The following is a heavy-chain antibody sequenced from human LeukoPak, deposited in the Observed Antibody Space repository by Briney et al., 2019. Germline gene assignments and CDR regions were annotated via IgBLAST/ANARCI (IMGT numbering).Heavy chain of an antibody. D-gene: IGHD6-6*01. CDR1: GFTFSSYG. V-gene: IGHV3-30*03. CDR3: ASSSAY. J-gene: IGHJ4*02. Sequence: GGSLRLSCAASGFTFSSYGMHWVRQAPGKGLEWVAVISYDGSNKYYADSVKGRFTISRDNSKNTLYLQMNSLRAEDTAVYYCASSSAYWGQGTLVTVSS. CDR2: ISYDGSNK.